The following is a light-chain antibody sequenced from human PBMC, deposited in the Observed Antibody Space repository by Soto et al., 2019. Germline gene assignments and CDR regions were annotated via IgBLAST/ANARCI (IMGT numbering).Light chain of an antibody. CDR3: QQYNSYSWA. CDR1: QSISSW. J-gene: IGKJ1*01. CDR2: KAS. Sequence: DIQMTQSPSTLSASVGDRVTITCRASQSISSWLAWYQQKPGKAPKLLIYKASSLESGVQSRFSGSGSGTEFTLTISSLQPDDCATYYCQQYNSYSWAFGQGTKVEIK. V-gene: IGKV1-5*03.